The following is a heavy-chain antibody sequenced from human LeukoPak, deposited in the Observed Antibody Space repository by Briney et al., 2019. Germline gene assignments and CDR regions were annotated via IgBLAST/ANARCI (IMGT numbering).Heavy chain of an antibody. V-gene: IGHV4-38-2*02. D-gene: IGHD3-3*01. Sequence: SETLSLTCTVSGYSISSGYYWGWIRQPPGKGLEWIGSIYHSGSTYYNPSLKSRVTISVDTSKNQFSLKLSSVTAADTAVYYCARAYDFWSGDEYYFDYWGQGTLVTVSS. CDR2: IYHSGST. CDR3: ARAYDFWSGDEYYFDY. CDR1: GYSISSGYY. J-gene: IGHJ4*02.